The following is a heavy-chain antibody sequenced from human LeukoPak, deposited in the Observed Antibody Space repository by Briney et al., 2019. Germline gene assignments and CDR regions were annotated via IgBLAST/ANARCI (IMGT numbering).Heavy chain of an antibody. CDR3: AKDGPYCGGDCYSYYFDY. J-gene: IGHJ4*02. CDR2: ISSSGSTI. CDR1: GFTFSSYE. V-gene: IGHV3-48*03. Sequence: PGGSLRLSCAASGFTFSSYEMNWVRQAPGKGLEWVSYISSSGSTIYYADSVKGRFTISRDNAKNSLYLQMNSLRAEDTAVYYCAKDGPYCGGDCYSYYFDYWGQGTLVTVSS. D-gene: IGHD2-21*02.